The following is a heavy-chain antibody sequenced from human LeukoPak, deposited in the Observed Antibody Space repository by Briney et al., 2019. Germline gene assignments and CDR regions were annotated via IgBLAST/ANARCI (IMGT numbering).Heavy chain of an antibody. D-gene: IGHD4-17*01. Sequence: PGGSLRLSCGASGFTFSSYAMSWVRQAPGKGLEWVSAISGSGGSTYYADSVKGRFTIPRDNSKKTLYLQMNSLRAEDTAVYYCANAPGPHGDYYFAYWGQGTLVTVSS. CDR3: ANAPGPHGDYYFAY. J-gene: IGHJ4*02. CDR2: ISGSGGST. V-gene: IGHV3-23*01. CDR1: GFTFSSYA.